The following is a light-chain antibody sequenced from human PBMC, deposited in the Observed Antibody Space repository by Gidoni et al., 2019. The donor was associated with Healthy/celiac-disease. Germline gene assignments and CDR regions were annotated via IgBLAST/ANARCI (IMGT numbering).Light chain of an antibody. CDR2: KAS. J-gene: IGKJ1*01. CDR1: QSISSW. CDR3: QQDNSYSWT. Sequence: DIQMTQSPSTLSASVGDRVTITCLASQSISSWLAWYQQKPGKAPKLLIYKASSLESGVPSRFRGSGSGTEFTLTISSLQPDDFATYYCQQDNSYSWTFGQGTKVEIK. V-gene: IGKV1-5*03.